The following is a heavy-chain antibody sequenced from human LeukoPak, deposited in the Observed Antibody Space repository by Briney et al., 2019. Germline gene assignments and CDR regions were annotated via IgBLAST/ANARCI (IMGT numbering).Heavy chain of an antibody. J-gene: IGHJ5*02. V-gene: IGHV3-30*18. Sequence: GGSLRLSCAASGFTFSSYGKHWVRQAPGKGLEWVAVISYDGSNKYYADSVKGRFTISRDNSKNTLYLQMNSLRAEDTAVYYCAKAVSVAGPELNWFDPWGQGTVVTVSS. CDR3: AKAVSVAGPELNWFDP. D-gene: IGHD6-19*01. CDR2: ISYDGSNK. CDR1: GFTFSSYG.